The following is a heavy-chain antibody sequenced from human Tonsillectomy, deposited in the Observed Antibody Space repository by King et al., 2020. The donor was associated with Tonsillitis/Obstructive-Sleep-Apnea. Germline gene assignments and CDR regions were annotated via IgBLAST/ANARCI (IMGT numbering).Heavy chain of an antibody. CDR2: INPNSGGT. J-gene: IGHJ3*02. Sequence: HVQLVESGAEVKKPGASVKVSCKASGYTFTGYYMHWVRQAPGQGLEWMGWINPNSGGTNYAQKFQGRVTLTRDTSISTAYMELTRLRFDDTAVYYCARDVGVTAVASRDAFDIWGQGTMVTVSS. D-gene: IGHD5-12*01. CDR1: GYTFTGYY. V-gene: IGHV1-2*02. CDR3: ARDVGVTAVASRDAFDI.